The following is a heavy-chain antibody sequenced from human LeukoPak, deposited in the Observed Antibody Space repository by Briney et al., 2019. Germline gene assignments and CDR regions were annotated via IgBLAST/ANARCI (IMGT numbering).Heavy chain of an antibody. CDR3: ARAYTFGGVIVAFDY. D-gene: IGHD3-16*02. CDR1: GFTFSSYE. V-gene: IGHV3-48*03. J-gene: IGHJ4*02. CDR2: ISSSGSTA. Sequence: GGSLRLSCAASGFTFSSYEMNWVRQAPGKGLEWVSYISSSGSTAYYADSVKGRFTISRDNAKNSLYLQMNSLRAEDTAVYYCARAYTFGGVIVAFDYWGQGTLVTVSS.